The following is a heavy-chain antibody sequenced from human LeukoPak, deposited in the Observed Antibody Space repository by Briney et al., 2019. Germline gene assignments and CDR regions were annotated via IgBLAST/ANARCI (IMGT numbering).Heavy chain of an antibody. CDR3: AKTRCGGDCWDFDY. V-gene: IGHV3-23*01. D-gene: IGHD2-21*02. J-gene: IGHJ4*02. Sequence: GGSLRLSCVASGFTFSSYEMNWVRQAPGKGLEWVSGISGSGTTTYYADSVKGRFTISRDNSKNTLNLHMNSLRAEDTAVYHCAKTRCGGDCWDFDYWGQGTLVTVSS. CDR1: GFTFSSYE. CDR2: ISGSGTTT.